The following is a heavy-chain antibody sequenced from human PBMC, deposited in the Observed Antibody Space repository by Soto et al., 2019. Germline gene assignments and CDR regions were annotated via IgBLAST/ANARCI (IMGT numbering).Heavy chain of an antibody. V-gene: IGHV3-48*01. CDR1: GFTFSTYS. D-gene: IGHD2-2*01. Sequence: GGSLRLSCAASGFTFSTYSMNWVRQAPGKGLEWVSYINSTGTIKYYAGSVKGRFTISRDNAKNSLYLQMNSLRAEDTAVYYCARMSSSISPGCWGQGTQVTVS. J-gene: IGHJ4*02. CDR2: INSTGTIK. CDR3: ARMSSSISPGC.